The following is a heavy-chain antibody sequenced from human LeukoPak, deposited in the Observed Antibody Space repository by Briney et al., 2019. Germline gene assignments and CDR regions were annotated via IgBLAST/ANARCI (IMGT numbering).Heavy chain of an antibody. CDR1: GFTFSSYA. J-gene: IGHJ4*02. V-gene: IGHV3-23*01. D-gene: IGHD2/OR15-2a*01. CDR3: AKDGSPHLSGPFDY. CDR2: ISGSGGST. Sequence: GGSPRLSCAASGFTFSSYAMSWVRQAPGKGLEWVSAISGSGGSTYYADSVKGRFTISRDNSKNTLYLQMNSLRAEDMALYYCAKDGSPHLSGPFDYWGQGTLVTSPQ.